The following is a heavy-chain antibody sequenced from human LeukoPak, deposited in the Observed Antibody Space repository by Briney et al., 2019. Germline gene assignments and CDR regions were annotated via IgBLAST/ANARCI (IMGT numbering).Heavy chain of an antibody. D-gene: IGHD4-23*01. J-gene: IGHJ4*02. CDR3: ARDTIGTVGIDY. V-gene: IGHV3-30*04. CDR1: GFTFSSYA. CDR2: ISYDGSNK. Sequence: GGSLRLSCAASGFTFSSYAMHWVRRAPGKGLEWVAVISYDGSNKYYADSVKGRFTISRDNSKNTLYLQMNSLRAEDTAVYYCARDTIGTVGIDYWGQGTLVTVSS.